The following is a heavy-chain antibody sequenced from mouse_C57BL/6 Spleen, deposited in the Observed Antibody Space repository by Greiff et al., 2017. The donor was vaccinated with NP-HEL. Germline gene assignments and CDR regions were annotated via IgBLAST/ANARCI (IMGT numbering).Heavy chain of an antibody. J-gene: IGHJ3*01. CDR3: ARSGDEDWFAY. D-gene: IGHD3-1*01. V-gene: IGHV1-63*01. CDR2: IYPGGGYT. CDR1: GYTFTNYW. Sequence: QVQLQQSGAELVRPGTSVKMSCKASGYTFTNYWIGWAKQRPGHGLEWIGDIYPGGGYTNYNEKFKGKATLTADKSSSTAYMQFSSLKSEDSAIYYCARSGDEDWFAYWGQGTLVTVSA.